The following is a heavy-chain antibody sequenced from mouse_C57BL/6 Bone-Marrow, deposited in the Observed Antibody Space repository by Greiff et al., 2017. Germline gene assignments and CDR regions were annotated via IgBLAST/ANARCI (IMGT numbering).Heavy chain of an antibody. CDR1: GYTFTDYN. CDR3: ATYDYDGFAY. Sequence: EVQLQQSGPELVKPGASVKMSCKASGYTFTDYNMHWVKQRHGKSLEWIGYINPNNGGTSYNQKFKGKATLTVNKSSSTGYMELRSLTSEDSAVYYCATYDYDGFAYWGQGTLVTVSA. J-gene: IGHJ3*01. V-gene: IGHV1-22*01. D-gene: IGHD2-4*01. CDR2: INPNNGGT.